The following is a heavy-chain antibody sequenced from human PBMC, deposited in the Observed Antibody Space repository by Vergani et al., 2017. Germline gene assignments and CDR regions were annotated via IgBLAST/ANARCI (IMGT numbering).Heavy chain of an antibody. V-gene: IGHV3-23*04. CDR1: GFTFSSYE. J-gene: IGHJ4*02. Sequence: EVQLVESGGGLVQPGGSLRLSCAASGFTFSSYEMNWVRQAPGKGLEWVSAISGSGGSTYYADSVKGRFTISRDNSKNTLYLQMNSLRAEDTAVYYCAKGVGYSYGLFDYWGQGTLVTVSS. D-gene: IGHD5-18*01. CDR3: AKGVGYSYGLFDY. CDR2: ISGSGGST.